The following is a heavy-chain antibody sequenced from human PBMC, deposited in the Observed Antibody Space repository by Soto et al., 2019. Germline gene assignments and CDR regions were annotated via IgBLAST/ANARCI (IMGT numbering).Heavy chain of an antibody. D-gene: IGHD3-16*01. J-gene: IGHJ5*02. Sequence: GGSLRLSCAAAGFTLSDYYMSWIRQAPGKGLEWLSYISGPGTTIYYADSVRGRFTVSRDNAKSSLYLQMNSLRGEDTAVYYCARDPRTFGFDPWGQGTLVTVSS. CDR1: GFTLSDYY. CDR3: ARDPRTFGFDP. V-gene: IGHV3-11*01. CDR2: ISGPGTTI.